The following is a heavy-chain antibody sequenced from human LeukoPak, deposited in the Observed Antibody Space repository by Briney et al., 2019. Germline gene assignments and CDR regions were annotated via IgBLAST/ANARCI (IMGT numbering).Heavy chain of an antibody. J-gene: IGHJ4*02. V-gene: IGHV4-59*01. CDR2: TYDSGSS. CDR1: GGSMRNYY. Sequence: SETLSLTCAVAGGSMRNYYWSWIRQPPGKGLEWIGYTYDSGSSSYNPSLRSRVSISIDTSKNQFSLNLSSVTAADTAVYYCARGWASSWYYFDFWGQGTLVTVSS. CDR3: ARGWASSWYYFDF. D-gene: IGHD2-2*01.